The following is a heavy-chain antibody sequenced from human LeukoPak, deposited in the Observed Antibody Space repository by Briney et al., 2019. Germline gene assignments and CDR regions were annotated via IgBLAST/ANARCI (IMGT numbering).Heavy chain of an antibody. J-gene: IGHJ6*02. D-gene: IGHD2-21*02. CDR2: ISSSSSTI. CDR3: AREGLVPYCGGDCYRSGMDV. V-gene: IGHV3-48*02. Sequence: GGSLRLSCAASGFTFSSHVMTWVRQAPGKGLEWVSYISSSSSTIYYADSVKGRFTISRDNAKNSLYLQMNSLRDEDTAVYYCAREGLVPYCGGDCYRSGMDVWGQGTTVTVSS. CDR1: GFTFSSHV.